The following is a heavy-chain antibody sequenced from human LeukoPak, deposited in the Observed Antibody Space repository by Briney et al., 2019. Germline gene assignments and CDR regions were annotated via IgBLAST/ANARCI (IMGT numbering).Heavy chain of an antibody. CDR3: AGGVASRLLDY. D-gene: IGHD4-17*01. CDR2: TNSDMSDI. V-gene: IGHV3-74*01. J-gene: IGHJ4*02. CDR1: GFAFGTYW. Sequence: SGGSLRLSCVASGFAFGTYWMHWVRQVPGQGLLWVARTNSDMSDIIYADSVKGRFIISRDNTKSTLLLQMNTLRLDDSAVYYCAGGVASRLLDYWGRGTLVTVSS.